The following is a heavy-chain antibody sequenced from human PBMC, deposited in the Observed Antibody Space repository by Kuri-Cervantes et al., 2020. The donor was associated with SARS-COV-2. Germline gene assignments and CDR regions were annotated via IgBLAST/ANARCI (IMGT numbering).Heavy chain of an antibody. V-gene: IGHV1-69*06. Sequence: SVKVSCKAFGDTFSSYAISWVRQAPGQGLEWMGGIIPIFGTTNYAQKFQGRVTITADKSTSTAYMELSSLRSEDTAVYYCARVMLLNSMIVVVHGFDIWGQGTMVTVSS. D-gene: IGHD3-22*01. J-gene: IGHJ3*02. CDR1: GDTFSSYA. CDR2: IIPIFGTT. CDR3: ARVMLLNSMIVVVHGFDI.